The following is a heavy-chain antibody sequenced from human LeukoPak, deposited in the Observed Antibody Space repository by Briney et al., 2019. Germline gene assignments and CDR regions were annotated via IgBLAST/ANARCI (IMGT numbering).Heavy chain of an antibody. Sequence: GGSLRLSCAASGFTFSSYGMHWVRQAPGKGLEWVAFIRYDGSNKYYADSVKGRFAISRDNSKNTLYLQMNSLRAEDTAVYHCAKGCCQDDLDAFDIWGQGTMVTVSS. V-gene: IGHV3-30*02. CDR2: IRYDGSNK. J-gene: IGHJ3*02. CDR3: AKGCCQDDLDAFDI. D-gene: IGHD1-1*01. CDR1: GFTFSSYG.